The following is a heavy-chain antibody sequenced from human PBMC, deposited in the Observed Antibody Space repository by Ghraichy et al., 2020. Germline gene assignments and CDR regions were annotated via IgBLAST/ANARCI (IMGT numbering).Heavy chain of an antibody. CDR1: GFTFSSYG. J-gene: IGHJ6*02. CDR2: IWYDGSNK. CDR3: ARVQQLATYYYYGMDV. Sequence: GGSLRLSCAASGFTFSSYGMHWVRQAPGKGLEWVAVIWYDGSNKYYADSVKGRFTISRDNSKNTLYLQMNSLRAEDTAVYYCARVQQLATYYYYGMDVWGQGTTVTVSS. D-gene: IGHD6-13*01. V-gene: IGHV3-33*01.